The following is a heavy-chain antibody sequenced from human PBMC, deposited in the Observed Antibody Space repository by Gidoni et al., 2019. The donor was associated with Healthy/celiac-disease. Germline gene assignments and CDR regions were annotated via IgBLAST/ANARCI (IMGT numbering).Heavy chain of an antibody. Sequence: EVQLLESGGGLVQPGGSLRLSCAASGSTFSNFALGWVRQAPGKGLEWVSAMSGSGGSTYYADAVKGRFTIYRDNSKNTLYLQMNSLRAEDTAVYYCAKVGSLLWFGESKYYFDYWGQGTLVTVSS. CDR1: GSTFSNFA. J-gene: IGHJ4*02. CDR3: AKVGSLLWFGESKYYFDY. D-gene: IGHD3-10*01. V-gene: IGHV3-23*01. CDR2: MSGSGGST.